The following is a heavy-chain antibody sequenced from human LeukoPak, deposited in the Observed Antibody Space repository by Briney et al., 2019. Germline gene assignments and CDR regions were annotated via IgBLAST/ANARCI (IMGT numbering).Heavy chain of an antibody. V-gene: IGHV4-34*01. CDR3: ARLAILDSDYYYGMDV. Sequence: PSETLSLTCAVYGGSFRGYYWSWMRQPPGKGLEWIGEINHSGSTNYNPSLKSRVTISVDTSKNQFSLKLSSVTAADTAVYYCARLAILDSDYYYGMDVWGQGTTVTVSS. D-gene: IGHD2-21*01. CDR2: INHSGST. J-gene: IGHJ6*02. CDR1: GGSFRGYY.